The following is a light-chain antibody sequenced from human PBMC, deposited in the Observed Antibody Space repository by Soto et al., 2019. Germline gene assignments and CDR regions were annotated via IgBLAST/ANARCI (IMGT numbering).Light chain of an antibody. J-gene: IGLJ1*01. Sequence: QPVLTQSSSASASLGSSVKLTCTLSSGHSSYIIAWHQQQPGKAPRYLMKLEGSGSYNKGSGVPDRFSGSSSGADRYLTISTLQFEDEADYYCETWDSNTHVFGTGTKVTVL. CDR3: ETWDSNTHV. CDR1: SGHSSYI. V-gene: IGLV4-60*02. CDR2: LEGSGSY.